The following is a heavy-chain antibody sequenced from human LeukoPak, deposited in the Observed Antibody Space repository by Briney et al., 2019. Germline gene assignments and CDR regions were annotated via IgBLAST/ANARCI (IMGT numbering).Heavy chain of an antibody. CDR1: GFTFDDYA. D-gene: IGHD2-2*01. J-gene: IGHJ4*02. CDR3: AKDIGNVVPAANAGFDFDY. V-gene: IGHV3-43*02. CDR2: ISGDGGST. Sequence: GGSLRLSCAASGFTFDDYAMHWVRQAPGKGLEWVSLISGDGGSTYYADSVKGRFTISRDNSKNPLYLQMNSLRTEDTALYYCAKDIGNVVPAANAGFDFDYWGQGTLVTVSS.